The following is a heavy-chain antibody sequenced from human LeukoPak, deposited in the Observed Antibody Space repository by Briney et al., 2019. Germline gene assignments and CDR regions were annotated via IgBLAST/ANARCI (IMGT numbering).Heavy chain of an antibody. CDR3: ARQRGGGYGYWYFDL. J-gene: IGHJ2*01. D-gene: IGHD5-18*01. CDR1: GGSFSGHY. V-gene: IGHV4-34*01. CDR2: INHGGST. Sequence: SETLSLTCAVSGGSFSGHYWNWIRQPPGKGLEWIGEINHGGSTNYNPSLKSRVTISVDTSKNQFSLKLSSVTAADTAVYYCARQRGGGYGYWYFDLWGRGTLVTVSS.